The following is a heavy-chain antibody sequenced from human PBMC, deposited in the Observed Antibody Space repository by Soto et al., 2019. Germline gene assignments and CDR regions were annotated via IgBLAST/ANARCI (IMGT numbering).Heavy chain of an antibody. CDR1: GFTFSSYG. CDR2: IWYDGSNK. V-gene: IGHV3-33*01. CDR3: ARDESIASARFDY. D-gene: IGHD6-13*01. J-gene: IGHJ4*02. Sequence: QVQLVESGGGVVQPGRSLRLSCAASGFTFSSYGMHWVRQAPGKGMEWVAVIWYDGSNKYYADSVKGRFTISRDNSQNTLYLQMNSLRAEVAAVYYCARDESIASARFDYSGQGTLVTVSS.